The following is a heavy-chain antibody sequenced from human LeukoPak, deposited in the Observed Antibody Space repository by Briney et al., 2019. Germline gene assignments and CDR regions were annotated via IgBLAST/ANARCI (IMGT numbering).Heavy chain of an antibody. CDR3: AKVPRRCSGGSCYVGSRWFDP. D-gene: IGHD2-15*01. CDR1: GFTFSSYA. CDR2: ISGSGGST. Sequence: GGSLRLSCAASGFTFSSYAMSWVRQAPGKGLEWVSAISGSGGSTYYADSVKGRFTIYRDNSKNTLYLQMNSLRAEDTAVYYCAKVPRRCSGGSCYVGSRWFDPWGQGTLVTVSS. J-gene: IGHJ5*02. V-gene: IGHV3-23*01.